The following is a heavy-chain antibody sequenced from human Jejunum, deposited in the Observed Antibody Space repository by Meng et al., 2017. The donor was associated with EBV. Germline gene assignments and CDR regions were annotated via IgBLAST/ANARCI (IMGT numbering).Heavy chain of an antibody. CDR2: LNTGNGET. V-gene: IGHV1-3*04. J-gene: IGHJ4*02. CDR1: VYTFSNYH. Sequence: PVPCGAGVKKPGGQGNSSCKASVYTFSNYHIHWVRQAPGQRPEWMGCLNTGNGETEFSQKIKVRVTITRDKHDNTANMELTRLRAEDTDVYYCASMPGFNIRHFDYWGQGTLVTVSS. D-gene: IGHD2-2*01. CDR3: ASMPGFNIRHFDY.